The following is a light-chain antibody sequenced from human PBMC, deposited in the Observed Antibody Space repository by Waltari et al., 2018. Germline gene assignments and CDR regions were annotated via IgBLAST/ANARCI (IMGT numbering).Light chain of an antibody. CDR3: YSTDFSGHDRV. Sequence: SYELSQPPSVSVSPGHTARITCPGDALPKKYTYWSQKKSGQAPVLVIYEDIKRPTGIPERFSGSSSGTTATLTISGAHVEDEADYYCYSTDFSGHDRVFGGGTKLTVL. CDR1: ALPKKY. J-gene: IGLJ3*02. CDR2: EDI. V-gene: IGLV3-10*01.